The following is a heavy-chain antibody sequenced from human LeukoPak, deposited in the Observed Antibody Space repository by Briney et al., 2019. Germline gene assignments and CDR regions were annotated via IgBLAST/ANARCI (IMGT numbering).Heavy chain of an antibody. V-gene: IGHV4-39*01. CDR1: GGSISSSSYY. D-gene: IGHD6-13*01. CDR3: ATAPGIRYAFDV. CDR2: IYYSGST. Sequence: PSETLSLTCTVSGGSISSSSYYWGWIRQPPGKGLEWIGSIYYSGSTYYNPSLKSRVTISVDTSKNQFSLKLSSVTAADTAVYYCATAPGIRYAFDVWGQGTMVTVSS. J-gene: IGHJ3*01.